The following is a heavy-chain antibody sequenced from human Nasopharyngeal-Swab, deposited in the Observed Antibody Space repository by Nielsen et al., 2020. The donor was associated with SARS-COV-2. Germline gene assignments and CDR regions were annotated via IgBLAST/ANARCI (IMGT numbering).Heavy chain of an antibody. CDR3: ANYYDSSGYFVY. D-gene: IGHD3-22*01. Sequence: SETLSLTCTVSGGSISSTSYYWGWIRQPPGKGLEWIGSIYHSGGTYYNPSLKSRVTISVDTSKNQFSPKLSSVTAADTAAYYCANYYDSSGYFVYWGQGTLVTVSS. CDR2: IYHSGGT. CDR1: GGSISSTSYY. V-gene: IGHV4-39*07. J-gene: IGHJ4*02.